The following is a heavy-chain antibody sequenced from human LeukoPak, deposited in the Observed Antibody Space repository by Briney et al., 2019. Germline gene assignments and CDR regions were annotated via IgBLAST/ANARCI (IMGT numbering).Heavy chain of an antibody. CDR1: GHTFVSYG. D-gene: IGHD2-2*01. Sequence: ASVKVSCKASGHTFVSYGISWVRQAPGQGLEWMGWISGYNGKINYAQKFQGRVTMTTDTSTGTAYLELRSLTSEDTAVYYCARRFCSSVSCYDDDAFDVWGQGTLVTVPS. CDR2: ISGYNGKI. J-gene: IGHJ3*01. V-gene: IGHV1-18*01. CDR3: ARRFCSSVSCYDDDAFDV.